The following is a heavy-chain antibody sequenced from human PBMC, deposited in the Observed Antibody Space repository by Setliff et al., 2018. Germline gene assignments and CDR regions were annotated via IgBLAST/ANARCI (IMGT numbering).Heavy chain of an antibody. CDR1: GFTFSTYR. CDR2: IWDDEGNK. V-gene: IGHV3-33*08. J-gene: IGHJ4*02. CDR3: ARTCSGSGCYAGLES. Sequence: GGSLRLSCAASGFTFSTYRMHWVRQAPGKGLGWVAVIWDDEGNKYHADSVKGRFTISRDNSKNTLYLQMNSLRPEDTAVYYCARTCSGSGCYAGLESWGQGTPVTVSS. D-gene: IGHD2-15*01.